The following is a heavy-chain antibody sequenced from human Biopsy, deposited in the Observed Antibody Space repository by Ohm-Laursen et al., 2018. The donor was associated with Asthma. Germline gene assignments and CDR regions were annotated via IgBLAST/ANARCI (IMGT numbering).Heavy chain of an antibody. CDR3: ARGGYCSGGSCYPLDY. CDR1: GYSLFTYV. Sequence: GASVKVSCKASGYSLFTYVVSWVRQAPGQGLEYMGWISANNGNRDYAQKFQGRVTMTTDTSTDTAYMELRSLRSDDTGVYYCARGGYCSGGSCYPLDYWGQGTLVNVSS. J-gene: IGHJ4*02. V-gene: IGHV1-18*04. CDR2: ISANNGNR. D-gene: IGHD2-15*01.